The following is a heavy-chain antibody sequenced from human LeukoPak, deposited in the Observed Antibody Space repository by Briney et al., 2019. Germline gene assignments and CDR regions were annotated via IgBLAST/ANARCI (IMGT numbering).Heavy chain of an antibody. CDR1: GGSISSYY. Sequence: PSPTLSLTCTVSGGSISSYYWSWIRQPAGKGMEWIARIYTSGSTNYNPSLKSRVTISVDKSKNQFSLKLNSVTAADTAVYYCARRGSGWSFDYWGQGTLVTVSS. D-gene: IGHD6-19*01. V-gene: IGHV4-4*07. CDR2: IYTSGST. J-gene: IGHJ4*02. CDR3: ARRGSGWSFDY.